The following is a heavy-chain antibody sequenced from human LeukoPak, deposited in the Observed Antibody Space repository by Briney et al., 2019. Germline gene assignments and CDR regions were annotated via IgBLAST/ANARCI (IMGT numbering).Heavy chain of an antibody. Sequence: SETLSLTCTVSGGSISSSSYYWGWIRQPPGKGLEWIVSIYYSGSTYYNPSLKSRVTISVDTSKNQFSLKLSSVTAADTAVYYCARHGGPLYGSGSYPDYWGQGTLVTVSS. CDR3: ARHGGPLYGSGSYPDY. CDR1: GGSISSSSYY. J-gene: IGHJ4*02. V-gene: IGHV4-39*01. D-gene: IGHD3-10*01. CDR2: IYYSGST.